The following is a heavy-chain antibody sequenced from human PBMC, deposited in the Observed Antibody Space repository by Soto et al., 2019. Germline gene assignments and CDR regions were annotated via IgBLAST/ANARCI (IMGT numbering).Heavy chain of an antibody. CDR3: TRGRTGGPFDY. CDR2: IIPIFGTA. D-gene: IGHD3-10*01. CDR1: GCTFSSYA. J-gene: IGHJ4*02. V-gene: IGHV1-69*13. Sequence: EASVKVSCKASGCTFSSYAISWVRQAPGQGLEWMGGIIPIFGTANYAQKFQGRVTITADESTSTAYMELSSLRSEDTAVYYCTRGRTGGPFDYWGQGTLVTVSS.